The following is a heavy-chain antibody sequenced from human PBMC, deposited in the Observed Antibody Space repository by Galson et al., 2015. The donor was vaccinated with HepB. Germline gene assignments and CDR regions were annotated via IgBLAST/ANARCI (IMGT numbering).Heavy chain of an antibody. CDR1: GYTFTSYY. CDR3: ARDANYGDYEYGVDY. D-gene: IGHD4-17*01. CDR2: INPSGGST. V-gene: IGHV1-46*01. Sequence: SVKVSCKASGYTFTSYYMHWVRQAPGQGLEWMGIINPSGGSTSYAQKFQGRVTMTRDTSTSTVYMELSSLRSEDTAVYYCARDANYGDYEYGVDYWGQGTLVTVSS. J-gene: IGHJ4*02.